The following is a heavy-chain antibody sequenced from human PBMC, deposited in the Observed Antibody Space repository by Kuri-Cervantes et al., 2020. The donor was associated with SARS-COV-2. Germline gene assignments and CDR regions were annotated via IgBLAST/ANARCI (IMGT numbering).Heavy chain of an antibody. CDR3: AAADSTYWYSPEYFDY. D-gene: IGHD6-13*01. J-gene: IGHJ4*02. V-gene: IGHV1-69*04. CDR2: IIPIMGTE. Sequence: SVKVSCKAYGYTFTSYGISWVRQAPGQGLEWMGRIIPIMGTEKFAQKFQGRVTISVDKSTTTAYMELSSLRSEDTAMYYCAAADSTYWYSPEYFDYWGQGTLVTVSS. CDR1: GYTFTSYG.